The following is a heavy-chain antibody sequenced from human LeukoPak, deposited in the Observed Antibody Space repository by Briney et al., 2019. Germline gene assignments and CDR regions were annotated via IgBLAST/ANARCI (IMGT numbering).Heavy chain of an antibody. Sequence: SETLSLTCTVSGGSISSYYWSWIRQPPGKGLEWIGYIYYSGSTNYNPSLESRVTISVDTSKNQFSLKLSSVTAADTAVYYCARGRYSGYDWVDYWGQGTLVTVSS. CDR1: GGSISSYY. J-gene: IGHJ4*02. CDR3: ARGRYSGYDWVDY. D-gene: IGHD5-12*01. CDR2: IYYSGST. V-gene: IGHV4-59*01.